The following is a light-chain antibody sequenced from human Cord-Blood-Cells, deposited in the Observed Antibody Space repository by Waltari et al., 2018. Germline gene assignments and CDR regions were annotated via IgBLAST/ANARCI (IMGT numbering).Light chain of an antibody. CDR3: QQSYSTPQVT. CDR2: AAS. CDR1: QSISSY. Sequence: DIQMTQSPSSLSASVGDRGTITCRASQSISSYLNWYQQKPGKAPKPLIYAASSLQSGVPSRFSVSGSGTDFTLTISSLQPEDFATYYCQQSYSTPQVTFGGGTKVEIK. J-gene: IGKJ4*01. V-gene: IGKV1-39*01.